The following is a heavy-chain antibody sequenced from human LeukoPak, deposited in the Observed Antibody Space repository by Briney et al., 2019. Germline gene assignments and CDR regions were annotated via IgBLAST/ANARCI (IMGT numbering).Heavy chain of an antibody. D-gene: IGHD4-23*01. Sequence: SETLSLTCAVYGGSFSGYYWSWIRQSPGKGLEWIGTIYYSGTTYYNPSLKSRVTISVDTSKNQFSLKLSSVTAADTAVYYCARLHYGGNYGYYYYYMDVWGKGTTVTIS. J-gene: IGHJ6*03. V-gene: IGHV4-34*01. CDR1: GGSFSGYY. CDR3: ARLHYGGNYGYYYYYMDV. CDR2: IYYSGTT.